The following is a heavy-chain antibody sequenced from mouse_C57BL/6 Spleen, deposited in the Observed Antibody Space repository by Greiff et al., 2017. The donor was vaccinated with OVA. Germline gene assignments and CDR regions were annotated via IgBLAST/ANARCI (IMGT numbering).Heavy chain of an antibody. Sequence: QVQLQQSGPELVKPGASVKISCKASGYAFSSSWMNWVKQRPGKGLEWIGRIYPGDGDTNYNGKFKGKATLTADKSSSTAYMQLSSRTSADSAVYFFAIITTGGYAMDYWGQGTSVTVSS. J-gene: IGHJ4*01. D-gene: IGHD1-1*01. CDR1: GYAFSSSW. CDR3: AIITTGGYAMDY. V-gene: IGHV1-82*01. CDR2: IYPGDGDT.